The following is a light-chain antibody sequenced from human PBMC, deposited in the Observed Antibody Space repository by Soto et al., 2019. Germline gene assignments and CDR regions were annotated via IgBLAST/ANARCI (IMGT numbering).Light chain of an antibody. CDR1: QSVDSN. Sequence: EILMTQSPATLSVSPGERATLSCRASQSVDSNLAWYQQKPGQAPRLLIYGASTRATGISARFSGSGSGTEFTLTISSLQSEDFGDYYCQQYNNWWTFGQGTKVEI. CDR3: QQYNNWWT. CDR2: GAS. V-gene: IGKV3-15*01. J-gene: IGKJ1*01.